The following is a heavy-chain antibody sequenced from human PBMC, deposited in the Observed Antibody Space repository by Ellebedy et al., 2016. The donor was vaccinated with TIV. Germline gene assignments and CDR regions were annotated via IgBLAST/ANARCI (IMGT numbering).Heavy chain of an antibody. CDR2: IIPMLGIT. J-gene: IGHJ4*02. CDR3: ARESAAMVDANFDY. Sequence: AASVKVSCKASGFTFSNYAIAWVRQAPGQGLEWMGGIIPMLGITNYAQKFQGRVTITADTSTGTAYMELSSLTSEDTAIFYCARESAAMVDANFDYWGQGTLVTVSS. D-gene: IGHD2-8*01. V-gene: IGHV1-69*10. CDR1: GFTFSNYA.